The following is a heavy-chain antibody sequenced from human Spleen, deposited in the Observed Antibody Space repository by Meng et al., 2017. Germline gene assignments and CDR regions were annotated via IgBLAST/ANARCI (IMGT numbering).Heavy chain of an antibody. V-gene: IGHV1-2*06. D-gene: IGHD6-13*01. Sequence: GQLVQSVSEVKKTWASVKVYFTPSAYNFPDFWVHVVRRAPGQGLEWMGRIDPKSGDTHYAQRFQGRVTMTGDTSISTAYMELSGLRSDDTAMYYCARDEDISAAGKLFGDYWGQGTLVTASS. J-gene: IGHJ4*02. CDR1: AYNFPDFW. CDR2: IDPKSGDT. CDR3: ARDEDISAAGKLFGDY.